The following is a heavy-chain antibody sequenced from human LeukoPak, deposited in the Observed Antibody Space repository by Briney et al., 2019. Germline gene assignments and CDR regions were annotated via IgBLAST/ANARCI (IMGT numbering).Heavy chain of an antibody. CDR2: IYGGGGT. J-gene: IGHJ4*02. D-gene: IGHD3/OR15-3a*01. Sequence: GGSLRLSCAASVFTVSDRYKTGVRQAPGKGLEWVSLIYGGGGTDYADSVTGRFTISRDSSWKTVSLHMNSLRVEDTAVYYCARGSFGPVGILSWGDPRGPTRGNKHYFALWGRGPLVTVSS. V-gene: IGHV3-53*01. CDR1: VFTVSDRY. CDR3: ARGSFGPVGILSWGDPRGPTRGNKHYFAL.